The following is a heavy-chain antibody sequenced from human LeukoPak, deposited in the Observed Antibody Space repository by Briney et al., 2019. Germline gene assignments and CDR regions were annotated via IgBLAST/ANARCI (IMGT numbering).Heavy chain of an antibody. V-gene: IGHV3-74*01. CDR3: AGVKAPAASAAYYYYYMDV. Sequence: GGSPRLSCAASGFTFSSYWMHWVRQAPGKGLVWVSRINTDGSSTSYADSVKGRFTISRDNAKNTLYLQMNSLRAEDTAVYYCAGVKAPAASAAYYYYYMDVWGKGTTVTVSS. D-gene: IGHD2-2*01. CDR2: INTDGSST. CDR1: GFTFSSYW. J-gene: IGHJ6*03.